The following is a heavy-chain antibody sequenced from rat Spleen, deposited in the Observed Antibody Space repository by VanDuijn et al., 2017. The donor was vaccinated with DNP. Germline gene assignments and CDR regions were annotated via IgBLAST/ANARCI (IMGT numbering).Heavy chain of an antibody. CDR2: ISYDGSDT. V-gene: IGHV5-7*01. J-gene: IGHJ2*01. Sequence: EVQLVESGGGLVQPGRSMKLSCAASGFTFSDYYMAWVRQAPKKGLEWVASISYDGSDTYYRDSMKGRFTISRDNAKSTLYLQMDSLRSEDTATYYCVGRPPPTRGPFDYWGQGVTVTVSS. CDR3: VGRPPPTRGPFDY. D-gene: IGHD1-4*01. CDR1: GFTFSDYY.